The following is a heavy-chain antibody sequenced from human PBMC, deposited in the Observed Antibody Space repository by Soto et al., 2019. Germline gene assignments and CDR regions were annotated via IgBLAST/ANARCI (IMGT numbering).Heavy chain of an antibody. V-gene: IGHV3-74*01. D-gene: IGHD3-16*01. Sequence: PGGSLRLSCAASGFPFSHYWIHWVRQTPGKGLVWVSRINPAGTITNYADSVEGRFTISRDNADSALFLQMNSLSAEGTAIYYCTSDTFGLRDTWGQGTLVTVSS. J-gene: IGHJ5*02. CDR2: INPAGTIT. CDR1: GFPFSHYW. CDR3: TSDTFGLRDT.